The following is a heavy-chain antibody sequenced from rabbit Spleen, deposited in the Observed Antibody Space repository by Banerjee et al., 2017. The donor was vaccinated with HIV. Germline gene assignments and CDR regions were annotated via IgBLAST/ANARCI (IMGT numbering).Heavy chain of an antibody. CDR3: ARDRDAYGYGRYEYAFLDYFDL. V-gene: IGHV1S45*01. J-gene: IGHJ4*01. CDR2: INTATGKA. Sequence: QEQLVESGGGLVKPEGSLTLTCKASGISFSDRDVMCWVRQAPGKGLEWIACINTATGKAVYASWAKGRFTISKTSATTVTLQMTTLTAADTATYFCARDRDAYGYGRYEYAFLDYFDLWGPGTRVTVS. CDR1: GISFSDRDV. D-gene: IGHD6-1*01.